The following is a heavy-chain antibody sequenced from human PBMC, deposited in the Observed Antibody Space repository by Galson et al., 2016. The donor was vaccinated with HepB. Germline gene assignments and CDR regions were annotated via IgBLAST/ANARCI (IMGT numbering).Heavy chain of an antibody. Sequence: LSLTCTVSGGSMSTYYWSWLRQPPGKGLEWIGYIYYSGSTNCNPSLKSRVTISVDTSKNQFSLKLSSVTAADTAVYFCARSALDYDISAGYYRPLAMDVWGQGATVTVS. CDR1: GGSMSTYY. J-gene: IGHJ6*02. CDR2: IYYSGST. D-gene: IGHD3-9*01. V-gene: IGHV4-59*01. CDR3: ARSALDYDISAGYYRPLAMDV.